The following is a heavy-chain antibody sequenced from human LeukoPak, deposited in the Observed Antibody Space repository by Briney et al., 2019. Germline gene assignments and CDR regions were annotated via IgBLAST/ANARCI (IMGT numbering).Heavy chain of an antibody. Sequence: GGSLRLSCAASGFTFSNYAMTWVRQAPGKGLEWVSAISGSAGSTYYADSVKGRFTISRDNSKNTLYLEMNSLRAEDTAVYYCAKRGTGYCSGGSCYTWFDPWGQGTLVTVSS. CDR1: GFTFSNYA. D-gene: IGHD2-15*01. CDR2: ISGSAGST. V-gene: IGHV3-23*01. J-gene: IGHJ5*02. CDR3: AKRGTGYCSGGSCYTWFDP.